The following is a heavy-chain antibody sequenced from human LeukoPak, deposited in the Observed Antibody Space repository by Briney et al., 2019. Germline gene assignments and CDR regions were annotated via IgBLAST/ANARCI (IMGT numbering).Heavy chain of an antibody. CDR3: ARDRSGIAVAPYMDV. V-gene: IGHV4-4*07. CDR2: IYTSGST. D-gene: IGHD6-19*01. J-gene: IGHJ6*03. Sequence: SETLSLTCTVSGGSISSYYWSWIRQPAGKGLEWIGRIYTSGSTNYNPSLKSRVTMSVDTSKNQFSLKLSSVTAADTAVYYCARDRSGIAVAPYMDVWGKGTTVTVSS. CDR1: GGSISSYY.